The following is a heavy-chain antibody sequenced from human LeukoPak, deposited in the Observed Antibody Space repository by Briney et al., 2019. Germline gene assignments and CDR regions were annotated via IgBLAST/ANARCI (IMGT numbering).Heavy chain of an antibody. J-gene: IGHJ4*02. D-gene: IGHD2-2*01. CDR2: ITYSGST. CDR1: GDSITSNSYY. V-gene: IGHV4-39*07. CDR3: ARERREQLLPPYTRSVTYFDY. Sequence: PSETLSLTCTVSGDSITSNSYYWGWIRQPPGKGLEWIGSITYSGSTYYNPSLKRRVTISIDTSKNQFSLKLSSVTAADTAVYYCARERREQLLPPYTRSVTYFDYWGQGTLVTVSS.